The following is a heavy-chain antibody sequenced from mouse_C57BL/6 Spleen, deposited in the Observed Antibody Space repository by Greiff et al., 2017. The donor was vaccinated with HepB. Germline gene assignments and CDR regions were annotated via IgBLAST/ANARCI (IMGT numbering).Heavy chain of an antibody. D-gene: IGHD1-1*01. CDR3: TRRDYGSSYADY. CDR1: GYTFTDYE. V-gene: IGHV1-15*01. J-gene: IGHJ2*01. Sequence: QVQLQQSGAELVRPGASVTLSCKASGYTFTDYEMHWVKQTPVHGLEWIGAIDPETGGTAYNQKFKGKAILTSDKSSSTAYMELRSLTSEDSAVYYCTRRDYGSSYADYWGQGTTLTVSS. CDR2: IDPETGGT.